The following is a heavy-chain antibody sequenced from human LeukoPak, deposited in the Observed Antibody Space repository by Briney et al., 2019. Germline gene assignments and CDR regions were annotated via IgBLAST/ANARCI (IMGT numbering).Heavy chain of an antibody. CDR2: IYYSGST. J-gene: IGHJ4*02. Sequence: SETLSLTCTVSGGSISSYYWSWIRQPPGKGLEWIGYIYYSGSTNYNPSLKSRVTISVDTSKNQFSLKLSSVTAAGTAVYYCARLGGYSSSSGLGYWGRGTLVTVSS. CDR3: ARLGGYSSSSGLGY. D-gene: IGHD6-6*01. V-gene: IGHV4-59*08. CDR1: GGSISSYY.